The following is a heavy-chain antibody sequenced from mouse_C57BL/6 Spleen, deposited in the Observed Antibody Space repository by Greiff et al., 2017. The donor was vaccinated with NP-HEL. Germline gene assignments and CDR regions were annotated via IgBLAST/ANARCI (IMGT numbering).Heavy chain of an antibody. CDR1: GFNIKDDY. D-gene: IGHD1-1*01. CDR3: TTGGNYYGSRTCFAY. J-gene: IGHJ3*01. Sequence: EVHLVESGAELVRPGASVKLSCTASGFNIKDDYMHWVKQRPEQGLEWIGWIDPENGDTEYASKFQGKATITADTSSNTAYLQLSSLTSEDTAVYYCTTGGNYYGSRTCFAYWGQGTLVTVSA. V-gene: IGHV14-4*01. CDR2: IDPENGDT.